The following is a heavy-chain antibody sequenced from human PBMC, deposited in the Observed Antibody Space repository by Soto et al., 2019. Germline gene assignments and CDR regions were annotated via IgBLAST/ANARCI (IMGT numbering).Heavy chain of an antibody. CDR3: ARCRVVVVLPYFDY. J-gene: IGHJ4*02. V-gene: IGHV4-34*01. D-gene: IGHD2-2*01. CDR2: INHSGST. Sequence: QVQLQQWGAGLLKPSETLSLTCAVYGGSFSGYYWSWIRQPPGKGLEWIGEINHSGSTNYNPSLKSRVTISVDTSKNQFSLKLSFMTAADTAVYYCARCRVVVVLPYFDYWGQGTLVTVSS. CDR1: GGSFSGYY.